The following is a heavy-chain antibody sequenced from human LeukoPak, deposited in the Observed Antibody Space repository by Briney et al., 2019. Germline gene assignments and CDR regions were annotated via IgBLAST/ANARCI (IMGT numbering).Heavy chain of an antibody. CDR1: GGSFSANY. CDR2: IYPSGAT. Sequence: SETLSLTCAVSGGSFSANYWSWIRQSPGGGLEWIAEIYPSGATQYNPSLTGRVTISADRSQSQFSLRLRAVTPADPAVYYCAGYQLGFQNDVWGQRTLVTVSS. V-gene: IGHV4-34*01. D-gene: IGHD3-16*01. CDR3: AGYQLGFQNDV. J-gene: IGHJ4*02.